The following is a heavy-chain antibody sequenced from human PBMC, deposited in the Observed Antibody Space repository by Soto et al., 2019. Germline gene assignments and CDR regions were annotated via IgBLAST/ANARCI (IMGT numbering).Heavy chain of an antibody. J-gene: IGHJ4*02. V-gene: IGHV1-69*13. CDR2: IIPIFGIA. CDR1: GGTFSSYA. D-gene: IGHD6-13*01. CDR3: ARDLGASYSSPPAY. Sequence: ASVKVSCKASGGTFSSYAISWVRQAPGQGLEWMGGIIPIFGIANYAQKFQGRVTITADESTSTAYMELSSLRSEDTAVYYCARDLGASYSSPPAYWGQGTLVTVSS.